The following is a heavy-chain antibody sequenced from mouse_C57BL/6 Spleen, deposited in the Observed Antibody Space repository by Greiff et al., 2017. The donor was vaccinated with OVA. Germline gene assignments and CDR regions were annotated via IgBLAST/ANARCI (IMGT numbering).Heavy chain of an antibody. J-gene: IGHJ4*01. V-gene: IGHV5-9-1*02. CDR3: TRSAYYSKFYAMDY. CDR1: GFTFSSYA. CDR2: ISSGGDYI. Sequence: EVKLVESGEGLVKPGGSLKLSCAASGFTFSSYAMSWVRQTPEKRLEWVAYISSGGDYIYYADTVKGRITISRDNARNTLYLQMISLKSQDTDMYYCTRSAYYSKFYAMDYWGQGTSVTVSS. D-gene: IGHD2-5*01.